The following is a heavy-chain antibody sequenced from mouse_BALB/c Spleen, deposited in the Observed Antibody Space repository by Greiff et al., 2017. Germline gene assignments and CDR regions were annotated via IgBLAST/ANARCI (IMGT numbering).Heavy chain of an antibody. CDR2: INPSNGGT. D-gene: IGHD1-1*01. V-gene: IGHV1S81*02. CDR3: TRSMNYGYAMDY. CDR1: GYTFTSYY. Sequence: QVQLQQSGAELVKPGASVKLSCKASGYTFTSYYMYWVKQRPGQGLEWIGEINPSNGGTNFNEKFKSKATLTVDKSSSTAYMQLSSLTSEDSAVYYCTRSMNYGYAMDYWGQGTSVTVSS. J-gene: IGHJ4*01.